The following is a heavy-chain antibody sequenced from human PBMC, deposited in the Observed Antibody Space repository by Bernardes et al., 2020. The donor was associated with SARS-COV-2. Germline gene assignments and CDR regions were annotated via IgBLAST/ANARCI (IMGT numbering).Heavy chain of an antibody. D-gene: IGHD2-15*01. CDR3: AKRQGQLLPNWCFDL. CDR1: GFTFSDYA. V-gene: IGHV3-23*05. J-gene: IGHJ2*01. Sequence: GGSLRLSRAASGFTFSDYAMSWVRQAPGKGLECVSTIDKSGRNTNYADSVKGRFTISRDNSKNTLYIQMNSLRAEDTAIYHCAKRQGQLLPNWCFDLWGRGTLVTVSS. CDR2: IDKSGRNT.